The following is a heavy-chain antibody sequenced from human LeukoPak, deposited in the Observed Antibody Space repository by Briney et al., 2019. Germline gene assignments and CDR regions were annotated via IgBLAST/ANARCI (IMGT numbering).Heavy chain of an antibody. J-gene: IGHJ4*02. CDR2: IYYSGST. V-gene: IGHV4-59*01. D-gene: IGHD2-15*01. CDR1: GDSISSYY. CDR3: ARGVVAAPQTFDY. Sequence: PETLSLTCTVSGDSISSYYWSWIRQPPGKGLEWIGYIYYSGSTNYNPSLKSRVTISVDTSKNQFSLKLSSVTAADTAVYYCARGVVAAPQTFDYWGQGTLVTVSS.